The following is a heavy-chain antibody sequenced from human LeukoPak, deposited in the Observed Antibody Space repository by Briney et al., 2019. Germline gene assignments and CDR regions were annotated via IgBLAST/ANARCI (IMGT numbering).Heavy chain of an antibody. D-gene: IGHD2-2*01. CDR1: GGSISSGGYY. V-gene: IGHV4-31*03. CDR2: IYYSGST. CDR3: ARAHCSSTSCPNWFAP. Sequence: SQTLSLTCTVSGGSISSGGYYWSWIRQHPGKGLEWIEYIYYSGSTYYNPSLKRRVTISVKTSKKQYALKRSSVTAADTAVYYCARAHCSSTSCPNWFAPWGQGTLVTVSS. J-gene: IGHJ5*02.